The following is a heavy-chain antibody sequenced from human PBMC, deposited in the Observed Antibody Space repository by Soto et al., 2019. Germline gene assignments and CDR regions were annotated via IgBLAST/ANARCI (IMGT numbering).Heavy chain of an antibody. D-gene: IGHD2-15*01. J-gene: IGHJ4*02. CDR2: IIPIFGTA. V-gene: IGHV1-69*01. CDR3: ARAGSCYENWYYFDY. Sequence: QVQLVQSGAEVKKPGSSVKVSCKAAGGTFSSYAISWVRQAPGQGLQWMGGIIPIFGTASYAQKFQGRVSNTADESRGTGYMELSSLRSEDTAVYYGARAGSCYENWYYFDYWFQETLVTVSS. CDR1: GGTFSSYA.